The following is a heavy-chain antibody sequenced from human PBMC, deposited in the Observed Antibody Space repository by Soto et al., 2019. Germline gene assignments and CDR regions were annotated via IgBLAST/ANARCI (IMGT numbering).Heavy chain of an antibody. Sequence: ASVKVSCKASGYTFTSYGIHSVRQAPGQRLEWMGWINAANGDTKYSPKFQGRVTITRDTHASTAYRELSSLRSEDKAVYYCVRRHVSATGIDWFDPWGQGTLVTVSS. CDR1: GYTFTSYG. V-gene: IGHV1-3*01. CDR2: INAANGDT. CDR3: VRRHVSATGIDWFDP. J-gene: IGHJ5*02. D-gene: IGHD6-13*01.